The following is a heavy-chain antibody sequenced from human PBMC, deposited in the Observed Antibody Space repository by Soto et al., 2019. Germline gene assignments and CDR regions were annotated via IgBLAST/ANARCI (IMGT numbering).Heavy chain of an antibody. D-gene: IGHD5-18*01. Sequence: SETLSLTCTVSGGSISSSSYYWGWIRQPPGKGLEWIGSIYYSGSTYYNPSLKSRVTISVDTSKNQFSLKLSAVTAADTAVYYRASGAAMVTAFGSGMDVWGQGTTVTVSS. CDR2: IYYSGST. V-gene: IGHV4-39*01. CDR1: GGSISSSSYY. J-gene: IGHJ6*02. CDR3: ASGAAMVTAFGSGMDV.